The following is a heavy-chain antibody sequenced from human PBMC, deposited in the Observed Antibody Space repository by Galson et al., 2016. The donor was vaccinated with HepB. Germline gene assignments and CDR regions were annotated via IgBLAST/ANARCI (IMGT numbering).Heavy chain of an antibody. V-gene: IGHV3-23*01. CDR3: AKSQNVVMVAAPFDY. Sequence: SLRLSCAASGFNFNTYAISWVRQAPGMGLEWVSVISASGGVITYSDAVKGRFTISRDNSKNEVYLQMNRLRSEDTATYFCAKSQNVVMVAAPFDYWGQGTAVAVSS. J-gene: IGHJ4*02. D-gene: IGHD2-15*01. CDR2: ISASGGVI. CDR1: GFNFNTYA.